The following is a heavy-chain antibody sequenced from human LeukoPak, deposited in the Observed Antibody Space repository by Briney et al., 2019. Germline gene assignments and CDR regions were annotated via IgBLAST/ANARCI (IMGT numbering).Heavy chain of an antibody. CDR3: ARGGITIFGVVNYYYYYMDV. CDR1: GYTFTGYY. CDR2: INPNSGGT. Sequence: ASVKVSCKASGYTFTGYYMHWVRQAPEQGLEWMGWINPNSGGTNYAQKFQGRVTMTRDTSISTAYMELSRLRSDDTAVYYCARGGITIFGVVNYYYYYMDVWGKGTTVTVSS. J-gene: IGHJ6*03. V-gene: IGHV1-2*02. D-gene: IGHD3-3*01.